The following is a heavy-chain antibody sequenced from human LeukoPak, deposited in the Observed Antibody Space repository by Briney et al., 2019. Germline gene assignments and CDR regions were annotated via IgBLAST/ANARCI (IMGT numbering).Heavy chain of an antibody. Sequence: GSLRLSCAASGFTFDDYAMHWVRQAPGKGLEWIGSIYYSGSTYYNPSLKSRVTISVDTSKNQFSLKLSSVTAADTAVYYCARVLAAAGRFDYWGQGTLVTVSS. CDR2: IYYSGST. D-gene: IGHD6-13*01. CDR1: GFTFDDYA. J-gene: IGHJ4*02. V-gene: IGHV4-38-2*01. CDR3: ARVLAAAGRFDY.